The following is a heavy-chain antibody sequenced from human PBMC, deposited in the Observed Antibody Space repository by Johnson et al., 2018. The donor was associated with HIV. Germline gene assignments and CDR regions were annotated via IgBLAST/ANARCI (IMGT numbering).Heavy chain of an antibody. CDR1: GFTFSSYS. CDR3: AREGGSWMLDAIDI. J-gene: IGHJ3*02. CDR2: ISDDGNEK. D-gene: IGHD3-10*01. V-gene: IGHV3-30-3*01. Sequence: QVQLVESGGGFVQPGRSLRLSCAASGFTFSSYSMHWVRQAPGKGLEWVAVISDDGNEKYFADSVKGRFTISRDNSKNTLYLQMNSLRAGDPAVYYCAREGGSWMLDAIDIWGQGTVVNVSS.